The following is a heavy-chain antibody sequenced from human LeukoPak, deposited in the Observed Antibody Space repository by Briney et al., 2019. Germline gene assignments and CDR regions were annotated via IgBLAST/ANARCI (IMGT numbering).Heavy chain of an antibody. J-gene: IGHJ5*02. D-gene: IGHD6-13*01. CDR3: AREAAAGYNWFDP. CDR1: GGSISSYY. V-gene: IGHV4-59*01. CDR2: TYYSGST. Sequence: SETLSLTCTVSGGSISSYYWSWIRQPPGKGLEWIGYTYYSGSTNYNPSLKSRVTISVDTSKNQFSLKLSSVTAADTAVYYCAREAAAGYNWFDPWGQGTLVTVSS.